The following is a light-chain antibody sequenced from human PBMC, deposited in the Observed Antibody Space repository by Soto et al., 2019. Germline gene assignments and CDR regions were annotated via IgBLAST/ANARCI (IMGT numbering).Light chain of an antibody. CDR1: QSISNS. J-gene: IGKJ4*01. V-gene: IGKV1-33*01. CDR2: DAS. Sequence: DIQMTQSPSTLSASVGDRVTITCRASQSISNSLAWYQQKPGKAPKLLIYDASNLETGVPSRFSGRGSGTDFTFTISSLQPEDIATYYCQQYDNLPLTFGGGTKVDI. CDR3: QQYDNLPLT.